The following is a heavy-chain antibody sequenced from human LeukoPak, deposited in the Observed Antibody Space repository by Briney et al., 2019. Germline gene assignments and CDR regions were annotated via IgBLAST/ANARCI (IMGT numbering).Heavy chain of an antibody. V-gene: IGHV4-30-4*01. CDR1: GDSINSGNSH. Sequence: SQTLSLTCTVSGDSINSGNSHWTWIRQPPEKGLEWLGSVYDSWNNYYNPSLESRITMSVDTSKNQYSLELSSVIAADTAVYYCASYFVGNGGRGYWGQGALVTVPS. D-gene: IGHD3-10*02. CDR2: VYDSWNN. CDR3: ASYFVGNGGRGY. J-gene: IGHJ4*02.